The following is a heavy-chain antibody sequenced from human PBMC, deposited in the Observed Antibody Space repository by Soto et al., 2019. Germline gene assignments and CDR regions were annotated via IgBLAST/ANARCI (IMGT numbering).Heavy chain of an antibody. D-gene: IGHD3-16*01. V-gene: IGHV3-30*18. J-gene: IGHJ5*02. CDR3: AKEGGDYVWGSYSYNWFAP. CDR2: ISYDGSIK. Sequence: GGSLRLSCAASGFTFRGYGMHWVRQAPGRGLEWVALISYDGSIKYYADSVRGRFTISRDNSKNTLYLQMNSLRAGDTAVYYCAKEGGDYVWGSYSYNWFAPWGQGTLVTVSS. CDR1: GFTFRGYG.